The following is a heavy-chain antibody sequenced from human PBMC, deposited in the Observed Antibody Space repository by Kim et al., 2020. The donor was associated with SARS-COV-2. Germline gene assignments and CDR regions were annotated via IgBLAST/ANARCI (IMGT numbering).Heavy chain of an antibody. CDR3: AKARGVLGY. J-gene: IGHJ4*02. D-gene: IGHD3-10*01. CDR2: NK. V-gene: IGHV3-30*02. Sequence: NKSYADSVKGRFTISRDNSKNTLYLQMNSLRAEDTAVYYCAKARGVLGYWGQGTLVTVSS.